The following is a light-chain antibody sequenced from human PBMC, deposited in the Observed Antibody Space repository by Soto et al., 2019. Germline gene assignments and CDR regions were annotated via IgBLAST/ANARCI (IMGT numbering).Light chain of an antibody. CDR1: SSDVGGYNY. V-gene: IGLV2-14*01. Sequence: QSALAQPASVSGSPGQSITISCTGTSSDVGGYNYVSWYQQHPGKAPKLMIYEVSNRPSGVSNRFSGSKSGNTASLTISGLQAEDEADYYCNSYTSSSTHNYVFGTGTKVTVL. CDR3: NSYTSSSTHNYV. J-gene: IGLJ1*01. CDR2: EVS.